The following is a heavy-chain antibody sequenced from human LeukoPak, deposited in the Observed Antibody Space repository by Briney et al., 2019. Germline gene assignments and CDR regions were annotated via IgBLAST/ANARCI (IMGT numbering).Heavy chain of an antibody. CDR1: GGSISSYY. Sequence: SETLSLTCTVPGGSISSYYWSWIRQPPGKGLEWIGYIYSTGSTNYNPSLKSQVTISVDTSKNHFSLKLRSVTAADTAVYYCVKHRYIQDYFDLWGRGILVSVSS. J-gene: IGHJ2*01. D-gene: IGHD5-18*01. V-gene: IGHV4-59*08. CDR2: IYSTGST. CDR3: VKHRYIQDYFDL.